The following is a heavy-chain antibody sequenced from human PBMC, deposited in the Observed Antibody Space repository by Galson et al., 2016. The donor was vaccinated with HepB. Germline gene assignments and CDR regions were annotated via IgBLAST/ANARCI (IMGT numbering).Heavy chain of an antibody. CDR3: ARGPPDCLDSWSFYSGWFDP. J-gene: IGHJ5*02. V-gene: IGHV4-31*02. CDR2: SGIT. Sequence: SGITSYKSSLKSRVTMSIDTSQNQFSLKLTAVTAADMDVYYCARGPPDCLDSWSFYSGWFDPWGQGPLVTVSS. D-gene: IGHD3-10*01.